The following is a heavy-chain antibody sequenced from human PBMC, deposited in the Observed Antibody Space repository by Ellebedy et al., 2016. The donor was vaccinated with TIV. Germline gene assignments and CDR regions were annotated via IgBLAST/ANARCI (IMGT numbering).Heavy chain of an antibody. V-gene: IGHV3-66*01. CDR1: GFTVSSNY. CDR3: AKDCCNWRHFGY. Sequence: PGGSLRLSCEGSGFTVSSNYMSWVRQAPGKGLEWVSVIYSGGSTYYADSVKGRFTISRDNSKNTLYLQMNSLRAEDTAVYYCAKDCCNWRHFGYWGQGTLVTVSS. CDR2: IYSGGST. D-gene: IGHD1-1*01. J-gene: IGHJ4*02.